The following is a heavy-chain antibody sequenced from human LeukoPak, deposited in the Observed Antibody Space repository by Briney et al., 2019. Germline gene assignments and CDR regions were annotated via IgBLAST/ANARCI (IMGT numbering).Heavy chain of an antibody. CDR2: ISGSGGST. Sequence: GGSLRLSCAASGSTFSSYAMSWVRQAPGKGLEWVSGISGSGGSTYYADSVKGRFTISRDNSKNTLYLQMNSLRAEDTAVYYCARAVDYSNYEFDYWGQGTLVTVSS. V-gene: IGHV3-23*01. CDR3: ARAVDYSNYEFDY. J-gene: IGHJ4*02. D-gene: IGHD4-11*01. CDR1: GSTFSSYA.